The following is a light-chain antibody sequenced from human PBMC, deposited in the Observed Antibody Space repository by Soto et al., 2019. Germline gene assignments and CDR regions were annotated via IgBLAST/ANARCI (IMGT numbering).Light chain of an antibody. J-gene: IGLJ1*01. CDR1: SSDIGAYNS. Sequence: QSALTQPASVSGSPGQSITISCTGTSSDIGAYNSVSWYQQHPGKAPKLIVFQVSFRPSAVSDRFSGSKSDNTASLTISGLQAEDEADYYCVSYTTSASYVFGTGTKVTVL. CDR3: VSYTTSASYV. CDR2: QVS. V-gene: IGLV2-14*01.